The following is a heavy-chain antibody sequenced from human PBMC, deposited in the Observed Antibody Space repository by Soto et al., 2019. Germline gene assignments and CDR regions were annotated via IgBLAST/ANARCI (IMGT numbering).Heavy chain of an antibody. V-gene: IGHV4-59*01. CDR2: IYYSGST. Sequence: KGMEWMGYIYYSGSTNYNPSLKSRVTISVDTSKNQFSLKLSSVTAADTAVYYCARDHRTDGKGVVPFSKTAPGLRDTVPVSAFLLNRSSDL. CDR3: ARDHRTDGKGVVPFSKTAPGLRDTVPVSAFLLNRSSDL. D-gene: IGHD5-12*01. J-gene: IGHJ2*01.